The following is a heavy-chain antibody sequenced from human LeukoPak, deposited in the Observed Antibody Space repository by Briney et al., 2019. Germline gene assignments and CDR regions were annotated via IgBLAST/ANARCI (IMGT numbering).Heavy chain of an antibody. CDR1: GITFSNAW. CDR3: NPGSGWA. CDR2: IRSKAYGGTT. V-gene: IGHV3-49*04. Sequence: PGGSLRLSCAASGITFSNAWMTWVRQAPGKGLEWVGFIRSKAYGGTTEYAASVKGRFTISRDDSKSIAYLQMNSLKTEDTAVYYCNPGSGWAWGQGTLVTVSS. J-gene: IGHJ5*02. D-gene: IGHD6-19*01.